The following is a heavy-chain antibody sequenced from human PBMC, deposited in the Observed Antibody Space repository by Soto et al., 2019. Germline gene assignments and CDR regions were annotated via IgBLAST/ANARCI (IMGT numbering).Heavy chain of an antibody. CDR3: ARAGRVWGAFDI. J-gene: IGHJ3*02. CDR2: INHSGST. V-gene: IGHV4-34*01. D-gene: IGHD7-27*01. CDR1: GGTFSGYY. Sequence: PSETLSLTCAVYGGTFSGYYWRWIRQPPGKGLEWIGEINHSGSTNYNPSLKSRVTISVDTSKNQFSLKLSSVTAADTAVYYCARAGRVWGAFDIWGQGTMVTVSS.